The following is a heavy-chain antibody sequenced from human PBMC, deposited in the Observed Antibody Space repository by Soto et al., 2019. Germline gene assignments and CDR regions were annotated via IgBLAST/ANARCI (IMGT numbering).Heavy chain of an antibody. D-gene: IGHD3-10*01. CDR2: IWYDGSNK. CDR3: ARLTFYGSGSYHTDAFDI. J-gene: IGHJ3*02. CDR1: GFTFSSYG. Sequence: GGSLRLSCAASGFTFSSYGMHWVRQAPGKGLEWVAVIWYDGSNKYYADSVKGRFTISRDNSKNTLYLQMNSLRAEDTAVYYCARLTFYGSGSYHTDAFDIWGQGTMVTVSS. V-gene: IGHV3-33*01.